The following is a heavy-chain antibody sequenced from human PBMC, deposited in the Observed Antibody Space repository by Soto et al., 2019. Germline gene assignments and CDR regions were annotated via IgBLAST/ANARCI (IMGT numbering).Heavy chain of an antibody. CDR2: IYYSGST. D-gene: IGHD6-6*01. Sequence: PSETLSLTCTVSGGSISSSSYYWGWIRQPPGKGLEWIGSIYYSGSTYYNPSLKSRVTISVDTSKNQFSLKLSSVTPADTPVYYCARHGGIAARRLNYYYGMGVWGQGXTVILSS. J-gene: IGHJ6*02. V-gene: IGHV4-39*01. CDR3: ARHGGIAARRLNYYYGMGV. CDR1: GGSISSSSYY.